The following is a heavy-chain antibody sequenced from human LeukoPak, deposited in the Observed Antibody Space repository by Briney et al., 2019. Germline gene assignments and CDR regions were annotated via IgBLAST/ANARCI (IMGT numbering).Heavy chain of an antibody. CDR1: GYSFTSYW. D-gene: IGHD2-2*01. CDR2: ISPYASDT. J-gene: IGHJ6*03. Sequence: PGESLKISCKVSGYSFTSYWVAWVRQMPGKGLEWMGIISPYASDTRYSPFFQGQVIISADKSISTAYLQLSSLKASDTGIYYCARARYCNSTSCLPNYFYYMDVWGKGTTVTVSS. CDR3: ARARYCNSTSCLPNYFYYMDV. V-gene: IGHV5-51*01.